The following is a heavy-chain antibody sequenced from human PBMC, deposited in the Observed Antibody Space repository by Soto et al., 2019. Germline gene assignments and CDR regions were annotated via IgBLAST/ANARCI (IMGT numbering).Heavy chain of an antibody. Sequence: GSLRLSCAASGFTFSSYGMHWVRQAPGKGLEWVAVISYDGSNKYYADSVKGRFTISRDNSKNTLYLQMKSLRAEDTAAYYCAKGGRGYSPFERDYWGQGTLVTVSS. V-gene: IGHV3-30*18. CDR1: GFTFSSYG. J-gene: IGHJ4*02. D-gene: IGHD5-18*01. CDR3: AKGGRGYSPFERDY. CDR2: ISYDGSNK.